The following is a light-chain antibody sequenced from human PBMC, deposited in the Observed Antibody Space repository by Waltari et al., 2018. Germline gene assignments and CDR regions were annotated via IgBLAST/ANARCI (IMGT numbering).Light chain of an antibody. CDR1: ASDVGGYNS. CDR2: DVT. Sequence: QSALTQPRSVSGSPGQSVTISCTGTASDVGGYNSVSWYQQHPGKAPKLIIYDVTKRPSGVPDRFSGSKSGNTASLTFSGLQAEDEANYYCCSYAATYSLLFGGGTKLTVL. CDR3: CSYAATYSLL. J-gene: IGLJ2*01. V-gene: IGLV2-11*01.